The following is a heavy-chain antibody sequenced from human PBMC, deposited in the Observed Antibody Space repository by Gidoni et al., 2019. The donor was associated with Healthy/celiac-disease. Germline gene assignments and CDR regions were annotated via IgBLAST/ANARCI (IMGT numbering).Heavy chain of an antibody. V-gene: IGHV1-46*01. J-gene: IGHJ3*02. D-gene: IGHD2-15*01. CDR2: INPSGGST. Sequence: QVQLVQSGAEVKKPGASVKVSCKASGYPFTSSSMHWVRQAPGQGLEWMGIINPSGGSTSYAQKFQGRVTMTRDTSTSTVYMELSSLRSEDTAVYYCASEIVVVVAARGYAKKAFDIWGQGTMVTVSS. CDR1: GYPFTSSS. CDR3: ASEIVVVVAARGYAKKAFDI.